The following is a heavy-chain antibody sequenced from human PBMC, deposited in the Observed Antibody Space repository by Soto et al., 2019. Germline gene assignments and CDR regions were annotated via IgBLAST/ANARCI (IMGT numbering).Heavy chain of an antibody. V-gene: IGHV3-9*01. CDR3: AKDITSAYGVMDG. Sequence: EVHLVESGGALIQVGRSLRLSCAASGFKFEDHGMHWVRQAPGKGLEWVSIISWNSGSIAYADSVKGRFSIPRDNANKSLFLQLDSLRPEVTALYSCAKDITSAYGVMDGSGRWTTVSVSS. CDR2: ISWNSGSI. D-gene: IGHD3-16*01. J-gene: IGHJ6*02. CDR1: GFKFEDHG.